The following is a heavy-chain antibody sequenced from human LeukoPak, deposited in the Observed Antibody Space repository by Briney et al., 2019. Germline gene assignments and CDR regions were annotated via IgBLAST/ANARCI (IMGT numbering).Heavy chain of an antibody. J-gene: IGHJ4*02. Sequence: GSLRLSCAASGFTFSSYAMSWIRQPPGKGLEWIGEINHSGSTNYNPSLKSRVTISVDTSKNQFSLKLNSVTAADTAMYYCARQRRVVTPEFFDYWGQGTLVIVSS. CDR2: INHSGST. D-gene: IGHD4-23*01. CDR1: GFTFSSYA. CDR3: ARQRRVVTPEFFDY. V-gene: IGHV4-34*01.